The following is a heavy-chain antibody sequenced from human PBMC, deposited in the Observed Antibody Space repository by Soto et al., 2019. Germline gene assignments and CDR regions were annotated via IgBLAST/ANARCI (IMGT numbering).Heavy chain of an antibody. Sequence: SETLSRTCTVSGGSISSSSYYWGWILQPPGKGLEWIGSIYYSGSTYYNPSLKSRVTISVDTSKNQFSLKLSSVTAADTAVYYCARHRFSVAGDYWGQGTLVTVSS. V-gene: IGHV4-39*01. CDR2: IYYSGST. CDR1: GGSISSSSYY. J-gene: IGHJ4*02. D-gene: IGHD6-19*01. CDR3: ARHRFSVAGDY.